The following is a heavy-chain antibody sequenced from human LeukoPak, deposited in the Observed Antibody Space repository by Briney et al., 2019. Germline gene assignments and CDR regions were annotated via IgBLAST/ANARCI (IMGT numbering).Heavy chain of an antibody. Sequence: PGGSLRLSCAASGFTVSSNYMSWVRQAPGKGLEWVSVIYSGGSTYYADSVKGRFTISRDNSKNTLYLQMSSLRAEDTAVYYCASSGIAVAVDYWGQGTLVTVSS. CDR3: ASSGIAVAVDY. V-gene: IGHV3-53*01. D-gene: IGHD6-19*01. CDR2: IYSGGST. CDR1: GFTVSSNY. J-gene: IGHJ4*02.